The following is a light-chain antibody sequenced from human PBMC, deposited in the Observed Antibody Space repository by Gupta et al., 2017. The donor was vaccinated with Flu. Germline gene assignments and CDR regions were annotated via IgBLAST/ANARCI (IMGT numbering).Light chain of an antibody. CDR3: AAWDRSLSAMT. CDR1: ANNIGSNF. V-gene: IGLV1-51*01. J-gene: IGLJ2*01. Sequence: QSILTQPPSVSAAPGQRVTISCSGNANNIGSNFVSWYQHFPGAAPRLIILANDRRPSEIPDRFSASKSGTAATLDITGLQSGDEAHYFCAAWDRSLSAMTFGGGTKVTVL. CDR2: AND.